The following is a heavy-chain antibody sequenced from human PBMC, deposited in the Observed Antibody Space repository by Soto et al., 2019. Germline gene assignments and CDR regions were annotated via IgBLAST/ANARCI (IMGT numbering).Heavy chain of an antibody. CDR1: GYSFTSYW. V-gene: IGHV5-10-1*01. J-gene: IGHJ4*02. CDR2: IDPSDSYT. D-gene: IGHD3-10*01. CDR3: ARIIAASNYFDY. Sequence: GESLKISCKGSGYSFTSYWISWVRQMPGKGLEWMGRIDPSDSYTNHSPSFQGHVTISADKSISTAYLQWSSLKASDTAMYYCARIIAASNYFDYWRQGIPVTVSS.